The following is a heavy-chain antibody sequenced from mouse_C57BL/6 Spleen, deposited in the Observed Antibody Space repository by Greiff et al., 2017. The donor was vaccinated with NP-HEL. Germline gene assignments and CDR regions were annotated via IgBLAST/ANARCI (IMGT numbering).Heavy chain of an antibody. Sequence: QVQLQQSGAELVRPGSSVKLSCKASGYTFTSYWMHWVKQRPIQGLEWIGNIDPSDSETHYNQKFKDKATLTVDKSSSTAYMQLSSLTSEDSAVYYCARTSGKGAWFAYWGQGTLVTVSA. CDR1: GYTFTSYW. V-gene: IGHV1-52*01. CDR3: ARTSGKGAWFAY. CDR2: IDPSDSET. J-gene: IGHJ3*01. D-gene: IGHD4-1*01.